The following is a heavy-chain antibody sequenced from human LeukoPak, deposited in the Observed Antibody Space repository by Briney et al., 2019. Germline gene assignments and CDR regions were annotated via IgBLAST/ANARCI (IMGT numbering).Heavy chain of an antibody. Sequence: PGGSLRLSCAASGFTFSSYSMNWVRQAPGKGLEWVSSISSGSTYVYYADSVQGRFTISRDNAQGSMYLQMNSLRAEDTAVYYCGRVGGRSKAAKGDAFDIWGQGTMVVVSS. V-gene: IGHV3-21*01. CDR2: ISSGSTYV. D-gene: IGHD6-6*01. CDR3: GRVGGRSKAAKGDAFDI. CDR1: GFTFSSYS. J-gene: IGHJ3*02.